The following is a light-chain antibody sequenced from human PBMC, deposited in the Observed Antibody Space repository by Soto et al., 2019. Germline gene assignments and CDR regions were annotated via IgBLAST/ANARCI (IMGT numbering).Light chain of an antibody. CDR3: YSYRGNYTWV. J-gene: IGLJ3*02. V-gene: IGLV2-11*01. Sequence: QSALTQPRSVSGSPGQSVTISCTGTSGDVGGYNFVSWYQQHPGKAPTLMIFDVSQRPSGVPDRFSGSKSGNTASLTISGLQAEDEADYFCYSYRGNYTWVFGGGTQLTVL. CDR1: SGDVGGYNF. CDR2: DVS.